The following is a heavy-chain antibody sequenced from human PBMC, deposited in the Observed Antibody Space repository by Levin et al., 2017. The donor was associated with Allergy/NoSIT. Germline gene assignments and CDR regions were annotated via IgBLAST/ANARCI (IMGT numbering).Heavy chain of an antibody. CDR3: ARDLNYYGSGSLDP. CDR2: IKQDGGEK. J-gene: IGHJ5*02. V-gene: IGHV3-7*04. D-gene: IGHD3-10*01. CDR1: GFIFSSYW. Sequence: LSLTCAASGFIFSSYWMTWVRQAPGKGLEWVANIKQDGGEKYYVDSVRGRFTISRDNAKNSLHLQMNSLRAEDTAMYYCARDLNYYGSGSLDPWGQGTLVTVSS.